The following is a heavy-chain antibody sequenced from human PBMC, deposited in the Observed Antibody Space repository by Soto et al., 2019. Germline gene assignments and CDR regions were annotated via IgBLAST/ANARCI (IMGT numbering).Heavy chain of an antibody. Sequence: QVQLVESGGGVVQPGRSLRLSCAASGFTFSSYAMHWVRQAPGKGLEWVAVISYDGSNKYYADSVKGRFTISRDNSKNTLYLQMNSLRDEDTAVYYCNADYDSSGYWGQGTLVTVSS. V-gene: IGHV3-30-3*01. CDR2: ISYDGSNK. J-gene: IGHJ4*02. D-gene: IGHD3-22*01. CDR3: NADYDSSGY. CDR1: GFTFSSYA.